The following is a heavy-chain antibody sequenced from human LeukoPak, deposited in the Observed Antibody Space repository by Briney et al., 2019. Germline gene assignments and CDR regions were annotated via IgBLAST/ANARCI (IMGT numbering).Heavy chain of an antibody. J-gene: IGHJ4*02. V-gene: IGHV4-59*01. CDR3: ARGVGATAASFDY. D-gene: IGHD1-26*01. CDR2: IYYSGST. Sequence: SETLCLTCTVSGGSISSYYWSWIRQPPGKGLEWIGYIYYSGSTNYKPSLKSRVTISVDTSKNQFSLKLSSVTAADTAVYYCARGVGATAASFDYWGQGTLVTVSS. CDR1: GGSISSYY.